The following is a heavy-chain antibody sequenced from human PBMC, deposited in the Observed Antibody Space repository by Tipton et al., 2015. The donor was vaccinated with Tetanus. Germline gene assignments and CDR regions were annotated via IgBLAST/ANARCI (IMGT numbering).Heavy chain of an antibody. CDR1: GSSISSYY. CDR3: VRGRGLGAYSFGFEF. CDR2: IYQTNST. Sequence: TLSLTCAVCGSSISSYYWSWIRQSAAMGLEWIGYIYQTNSTYYNPSLRSRLSISIRRSKNQFSLKLTSVTAADTAVYYCVRGRGLGAYSFGFEFWGQWAQVIVPS. V-gene: IGHV4-59*12. J-gene: IGHJ4*02. D-gene: IGHD5-18*01.